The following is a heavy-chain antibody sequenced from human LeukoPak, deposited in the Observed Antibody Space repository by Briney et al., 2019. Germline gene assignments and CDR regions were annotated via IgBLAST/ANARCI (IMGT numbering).Heavy chain of an antibody. Sequence: PGGSLRLSCAASGFTFSSYEMHWVRQAPGKGLEWVSYISSSGSTIYYADSVKGRFTISRDNAKNSLYLQMNSLRAEDTAVYYCAKDRHFDWLLLGYFDYWGQGTLVTVSS. CDR3: AKDRHFDWLLLGYFDY. CDR1: GFTFSSYE. J-gene: IGHJ4*02. V-gene: IGHV3-48*03. D-gene: IGHD3-9*01. CDR2: ISSSGSTI.